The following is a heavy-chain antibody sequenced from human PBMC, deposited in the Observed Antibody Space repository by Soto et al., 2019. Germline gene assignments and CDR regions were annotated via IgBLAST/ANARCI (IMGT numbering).Heavy chain of an antibody. V-gene: IGHV4-59*01. Sequence: SETLSLTCTVSGGSIRSYYWSWVRQPPGKGLEWIGYIFYSGSTNYNPSLKSRVTISVDTSKNQFSLKLSSVTAADTAVYYCARYNWGAMGAFDIWGQGTMVTVS. CDR1: GGSIRSYY. D-gene: IGHD1-1*01. J-gene: IGHJ3*02. CDR2: IFYSGST. CDR3: ARYNWGAMGAFDI.